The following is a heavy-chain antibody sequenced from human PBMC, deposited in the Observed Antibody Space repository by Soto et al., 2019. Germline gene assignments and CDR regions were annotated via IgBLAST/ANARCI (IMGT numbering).Heavy chain of an antibody. CDR2: IYYSGST. CDR3: AADKVVVVPAAIRIAPLDY. CDR1: GGSISSSSYY. D-gene: IGHD2-2*01. J-gene: IGHJ4*02. V-gene: IGHV4-39*01. Sequence: PSETLSLTCTVSGGSISSSSYYWGWIRQPPGKGLEWIGSIYYSGSTYYNPSLKSRVTISVDTSKNQFSLKLSSVTAADTAVYYCAADKVVVVPAAIRIAPLDYWGQGTLVTVSS.